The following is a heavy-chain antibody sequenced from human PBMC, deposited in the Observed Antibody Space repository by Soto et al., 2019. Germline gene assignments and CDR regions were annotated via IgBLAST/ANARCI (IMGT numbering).Heavy chain of an antibody. Sequence: SGAEVKKPGASVKGSCKASGYTFTAYAIHWVRQAPGKGLEWMAWINAGKGDTKYSQKFQARVTVTRDTSASTGYMELSSLRSENTALYYCARDSDASVTHCGQGTLVTVSS. CDR2: INAGKGDT. D-gene: IGHD4-17*01. CDR3: ARDSDASVTH. CDR1: GYTFTAYA. V-gene: IGHV1-3*01. J-gene: IGHJ1*01.